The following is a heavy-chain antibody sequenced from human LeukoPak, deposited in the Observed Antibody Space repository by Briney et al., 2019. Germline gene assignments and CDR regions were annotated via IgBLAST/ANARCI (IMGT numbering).Heavy chain of an antibody. CDR3: ARANLHDY. V-gene: IGHV3-66*01. J-gene: IGHJ4*02. CDR2: IYSGGST. Sequence: PGGSLRLSCAASGFTFSSYAMSWVRQAPGKGLEWVSVIYSGGSTYYADSVKGRFTISRDTSKNTLYLQMNSLRAEDTAVYYCARANLHDYWGQGTLVTVSS. D-gene: IGHD5-24*01. CDR1: GFTFSSYA.